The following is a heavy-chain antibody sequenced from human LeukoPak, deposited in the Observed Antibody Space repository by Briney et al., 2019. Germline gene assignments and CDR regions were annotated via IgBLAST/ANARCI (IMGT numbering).Heavy chain of an antibody. Sequence: SETLSLTCTVSGGSISSSSYYWGWIRQPPGKGLEWIGSIYYSGSTYYNPSLKSRVTISVDTSKNQFSLKLSSVTAADTAVYYCARRVQLWFGLFDYWGQGTLVTVSS. CDR2: IYYSGST. CDR3: ARRVQLWFGLFDY. V-gene: IGHV4-39*01. D-gene: IGHD5-18*01. CDR1: GGSISSSSYY. J-gene: IGHJ4*02.